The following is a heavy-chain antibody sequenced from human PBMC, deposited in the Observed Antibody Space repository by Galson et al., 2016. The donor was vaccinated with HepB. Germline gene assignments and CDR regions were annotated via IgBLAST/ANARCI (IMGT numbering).Heavy chain of an antibody. V-gene: IGHV3-74*01. CDR1: GFILSSYW. D-gene: IGHD1-26*01. CDR3: ARYLAGAHDY. CDR2: INDNDGSFT. J-gene: IGHJ4*02. Sequence: SLRLSCAASGFILSSYWMHWVRQVPGKGLQWVSRINDNDGSFTNYADSVRGRFTISRDNAKNTLYLQMNSLRAEDTAVYYCARYLAGAHDYWGQGTLVTVSS.